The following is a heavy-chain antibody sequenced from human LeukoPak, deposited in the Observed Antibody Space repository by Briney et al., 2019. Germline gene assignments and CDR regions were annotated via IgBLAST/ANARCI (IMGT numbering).Heavy chain of an antibody. CDR1: GGSISSGGHY. J-gene: IGHJ4*02. Sequence: NPSETLSLTCTVSGGSISSGGHYWNWIRQHPGKGLEWIGYIYYSGSTYYNSSLKSRVTISVDTSKNQFSLKLSSVTAADTAVYYCASMGRYCSSTSCYYFDSWGQGTLVTVSS. D-gene: IGHD2-2*01. CDR2: IYYSGST. CDR3: ASMGRYCSSTSCYYFDS. V-gene: IGHV4-31*03.